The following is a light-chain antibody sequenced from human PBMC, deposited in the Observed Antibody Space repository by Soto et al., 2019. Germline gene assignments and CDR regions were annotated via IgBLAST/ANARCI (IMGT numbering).Light chain of an antibody. Sequence: DMMIKQCKATLSGTSGDSAGLPSRASQTVSSNLAWYQQKPGQAPRLLIYGASTIATGIPARFSGSGSGTEFTHTISSRQPDDFATYFWLHSTCAPSAFGRGTRVDI. J-gene: IGKJ1*01. CDR1: QTVSSN. CDR2: GAS. V-gene: IGKV3-15*01. CDR3: LHSTCAPSA.